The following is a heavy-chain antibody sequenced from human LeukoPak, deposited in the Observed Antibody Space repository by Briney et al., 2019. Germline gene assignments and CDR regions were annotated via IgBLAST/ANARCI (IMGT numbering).Heavy chain of an antibody. CDR3: AKGTMDGGQYYYDSS. CDR2: ISSSGGIT. D-gene: IGHD3-22*01. Sequence: GRSLRLSCAASGFTFSTYAMSWVRQAPGRGLECVSAISSSGGITYYADSVKGRFTISRGNSKNTLYLQMNSLRAEDTAVYYCAKGTMDGGQYYYDSSGGQGTLVTVSS. CDR1: GFTFSTYA. V-gene: IGHV3-23*01. J-gene: IGHJ4*02.